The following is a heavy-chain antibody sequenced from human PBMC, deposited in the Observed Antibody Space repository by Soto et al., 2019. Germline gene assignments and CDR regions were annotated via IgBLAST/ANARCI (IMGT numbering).Heavy chain of an antibody. Sequence: ESGGGVVPPGTSLRLSCAASGFTFSRYGVHWVRQALGKGLEWVAVISHNGADKYYGDSVKGRFTISRDNSKNTVFLQMNSLRAEDTAVYHCAKGDHDRGDLNWVDAWGQGTLVTVSS. CDR3: AKGDHDRGDLNWVDA. CDR1: GFTFSRYG. CDR2: ISHNGADK. D-gene: IGHD2-21*02. J-gene: IGHJ5*02. V-gene: IGHV3-30*18.